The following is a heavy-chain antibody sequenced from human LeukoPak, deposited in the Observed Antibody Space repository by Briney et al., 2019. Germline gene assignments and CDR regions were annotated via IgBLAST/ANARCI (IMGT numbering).Heavy chain of an antibody. CDR2: IYYSGST. D-gene: IGHD3-3*01. J-gene: IGHJ4*02. Sequence: SGTLSLTCTVSGGSISSYYWSWIRQPPGKGLEWIGYIYYSGSTNYNPSLKSRVTISVDTSKNQFSLKLKSVTAADTAVYYCASGTIFGVVIIPVLDYWGQGTLVTVSS. CDR1: GGSISSYY. V-gene: IGHV4-59*08. CDR3: ASGTIFGVVIIPVLDY.